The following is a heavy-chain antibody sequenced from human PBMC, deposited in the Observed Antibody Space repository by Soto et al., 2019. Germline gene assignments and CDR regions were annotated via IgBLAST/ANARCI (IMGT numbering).Heavy chain of an antibody. CDR2: ISRFSDRT. J-gene: IGHJ5*02. V-gene: IGHV3-21*06. CDR1: GFNFNSYT. CDR3: ARDSGVYDYVWGSYRHRRWFDP. Sequence: PGGSLRLSCSASGFNFNSYTMNWVRQAPGKGLEWVSSISRFSDRTYYADSVKGRFAIFRANAENSVYLQVNSLRAEDTAVYYCARDSGVYDYVWGSYRHRRWFDPWGQGTLVTVSS. D-gene: IGHD3-16*02.